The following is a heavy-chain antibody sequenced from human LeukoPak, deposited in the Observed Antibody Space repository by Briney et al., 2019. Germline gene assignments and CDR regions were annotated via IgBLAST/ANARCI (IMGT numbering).Heavy chain of an antibody. D-gene: IGHD3-3*01. CDR2: ISAYNGNT. Sequence: ASVKVSCKASGYTFTSYGISWVRQAPGQGLEWMGWISAYNGNTNYAQKLQGRDTMTTDTSTSTAYMELRSLRSDDTAVYYCARDRRITIFGALDYYMDVWGKGTTVTVSS. CDR1: GYTFTSYG. V-gene: IGHV1-18*01. CDR3: ARDRRITIFGALDYYMDV. J-gene: IGHJ6*03.